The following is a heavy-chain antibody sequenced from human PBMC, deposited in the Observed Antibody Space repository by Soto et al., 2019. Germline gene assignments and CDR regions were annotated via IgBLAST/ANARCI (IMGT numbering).Heavy chain of an antibody. CDR1: GFSFTDSH. Sequence: EVQLVESGGDLVQPGGSLRLSCAASGFSFTDSHMNWVRQAPGKGLEWVSVIYMSDATHYGASVMGRFTISRDNSKNTLYLQMNSLAVEDTAVYYCASDPLGNDGAFDYWGQGTLVTVSS. CDR3: ASDPLGNDGAFDY. CDR2: IYMSDAT. D-gene: IGHD1-1*01. V-gene: IGHV3-66*01. J-gene: IGHJ4*02.